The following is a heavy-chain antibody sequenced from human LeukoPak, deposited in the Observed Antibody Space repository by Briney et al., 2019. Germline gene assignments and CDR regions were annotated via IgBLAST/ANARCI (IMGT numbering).Heavy chain of an antibody. J-gene: IGHJ3*02. Sequence: GSLRLSCAASGFTFSSYEMNWVRQAPGKGLEWVSYISSSSSYIYYADSVKGRFTISRDNAKNSLYLQMNSLRAEDTAVYYCARAPVQLERLVAFDIWGQGTMVTVSS. V-gene: IGHV3-21*05. D-gene: IGHD1-1*01. CDR2: ISSSSSYI. CDR1: GFTFSSYE. CDR3: ARAPVQLERLVAFDI.